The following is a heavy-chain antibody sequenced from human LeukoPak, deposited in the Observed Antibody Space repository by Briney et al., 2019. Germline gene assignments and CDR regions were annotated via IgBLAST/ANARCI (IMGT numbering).Heavy chain of an antibody. V-gene: IGHV4-31*03. J-gene: IGHJ4*02. CDR2: IYYSGST. CDR1: GGSISSGGYY. Sequence: SETLSLTCTVSGGSISSGGYYWSWIRQHPGKGLEWIGYIYYSGSTYYNPSLKSRVTISVDTSKNQFSLKLSSVTAADTAVYYCARRGVRGVIIIDYWGQGTLVTVSS. CDR3: ARRGVRGVIIIDY. D-gene: IGHD3-10*01.